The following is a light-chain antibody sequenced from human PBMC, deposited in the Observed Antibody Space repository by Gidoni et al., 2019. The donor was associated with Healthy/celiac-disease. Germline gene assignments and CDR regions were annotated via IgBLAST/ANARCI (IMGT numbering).Light chain of an antibody. CDR3: AAWDDSLNGGYV. CDR1: SSNIGSNT. Sequence: QSVLTQPPSASGTPGQRVTISCSGSSSNIGSNTVNWYQQLPGTAPKRLIYSNNQRPSGVPDRFSGSKSGTSASLAISGLQSEDEADYYCAAWDDSLNGGYVFGTGTKVTVL. CDR2: SNN. J-gene: IGLJ1*01. V-gene: IGLV1-44*01.